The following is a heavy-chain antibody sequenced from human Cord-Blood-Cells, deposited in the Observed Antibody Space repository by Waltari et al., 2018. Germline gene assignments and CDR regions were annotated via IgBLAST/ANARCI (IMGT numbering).Heavy chain of an antibody. CDR3: AKDRSGSYY. V-gene: IGHV3-23*01. J-gene: IGHJ4*02. D-gene: IGHD1-26*01. CDR2: ISGSGGST. Sequence: LQLQESGPGLVKPSETLSLTCTVSGGSISSSSYYWGWVRQAPGKGLEWVSAISGSGGSTYYADSVKGRFTISRDNSKNTLYLQMNSLRAEDTAVYYCAKDRSGSYYWGQGTLVTVSS. CDR1: GGSISSSSYY.